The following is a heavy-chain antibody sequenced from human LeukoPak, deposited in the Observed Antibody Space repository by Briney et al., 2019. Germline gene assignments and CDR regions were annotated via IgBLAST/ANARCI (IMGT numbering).Heavy chain of an antibody. CDR3: TRVYGGYGGMDV. V-gene: IGHV3-33*01. CDR2: IWYDGSNK. CDR1: GFTFSSYG. J-gene: IGHJ6*02. D-gene: IGHD4-17*01. Sequence: GGSLRLSCAASGFTFSSYGMHWVRQAPGKGLEWVAVIWYDGSNKYYADSVKGRLTISRDNSKNTLYLQMNSLRAEDTAVYYCTRVYGGYGGMDVWGQGTTVTVSS.